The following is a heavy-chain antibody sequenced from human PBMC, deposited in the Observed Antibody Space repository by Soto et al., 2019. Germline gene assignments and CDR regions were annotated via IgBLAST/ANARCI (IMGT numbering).Heavy chain of an antibody. V-gene: IGHV1-69*12. Sequence: QVQLVQSGAEVKKPGSSVKVSCKASGGTFSSYAISWVRQAPGQGLEWMGGIIPIFGTANYAQKFQGRVTITADESTRTAYMELSSLRSEATAVYYCARSGIAAASFYYYGMDVWGQGTTVTVSS. J-gene: IGHJ6*02. CDR3: ARSGIAAASFYYYGMDV. D-gene: IGHD6-13*01. CDR2: IIPIFGTA. CDR1: GGTFSSYA.